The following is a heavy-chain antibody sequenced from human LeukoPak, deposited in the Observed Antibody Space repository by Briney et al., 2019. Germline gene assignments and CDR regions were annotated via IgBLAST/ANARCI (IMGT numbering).Heavy chain of an antibody. CDR2: ISAYNGNT. CDR3: ARVWTPSLAAALPDY. CDR1: GYTFTSYG. D-gene: IGHD6-13*01. V-gene: IGHV1-18*01. Sequence: ASVKVSCKASGYTFTSYGISWVRQAPGQGLEWMGWISAYNGNTNYAQKLQGRVTMTTDTSTSTAYMELRSLRSDDTAVYYCARVWTPSLAAALPDYWGQGTLVTVSS. J-gene: IGHJ4*02.